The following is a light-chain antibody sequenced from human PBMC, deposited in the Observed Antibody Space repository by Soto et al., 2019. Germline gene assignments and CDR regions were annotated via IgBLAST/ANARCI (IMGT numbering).Light chain of an antibody. V-gene: IGKV3-20*01. Sequence: TQSPATLSVSPGERATLSCRASQSISSNSLAWYQQKSGQAPRLLIYDASSRATGIPDRFSGSGSGTDFTLNISRLEPGDFAMYYCEQYGTSSVTFGQGTRLEIK. CDR3: EQYGTSSVT. CDR1: QSISSNS. J-gene: IGKJ5*01. CDR2: DAS.